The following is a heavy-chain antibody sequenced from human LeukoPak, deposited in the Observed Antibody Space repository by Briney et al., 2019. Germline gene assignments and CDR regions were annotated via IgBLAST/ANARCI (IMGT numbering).Heavy chain of an antibody. CDR3: ARFSYVVAASGYFDY. CDR2: IYFGGTT. J-gene: IGHJ4*02. CDR1: GFTVSSNY. V-gene: IGHV3-53*01. D-gene: IGHD2-15*01. Sequence: GGSLRLSCAASGFTVSSNYMTWVRQAPGQGLEWVSVIYFGGTTYYADSVKGRFTISRDNSKNTVYLQMNSLRVEDTAVYYCARFSYVVAASGYFDYWGQGTLVTVSS.